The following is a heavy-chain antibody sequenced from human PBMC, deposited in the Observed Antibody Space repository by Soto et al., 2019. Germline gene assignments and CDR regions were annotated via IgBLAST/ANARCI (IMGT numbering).Heavy chain of an antibody. V-gene: IGHV5-51*01. Sequence: QLVQSGTEVKKPGESLKISCKGSGYSFTNYWIGWVRQMPGKGLEWMGIIYPGDSDTRYRPSFQGQGTISADNSITTAYLQWSSLTASDTAIYYCATTTTAGNPTRFDYWGQGTLVTVSS. D-gene: IGHD6-13*01. CDR1: GYSFTNYW. J-gene: IGHJ4*02. CDR3: ATTTTAGNPTRFDY. CDR2: IYPGDSDT.